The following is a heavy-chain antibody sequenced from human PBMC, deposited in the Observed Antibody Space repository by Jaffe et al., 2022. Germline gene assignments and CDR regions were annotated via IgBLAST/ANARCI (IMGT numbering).Heavy chain of an antibody. D-gene: IGHD6-13*01. CDR3: ARDSVGVPATEAAAGSSLYSHYYYYMDV. Sequence: EVQLVESGGGLVQPGGSLRLSCAASGFTFSSYWMSWVRQAPGKGLEWVANIKQDGSEKYYVDSVKGRFTISRDNAKNSLYLQMNSLRAEDTAVYYCARDSVGVPATEAAAGSSLYSHYYYYMDVWGKGTTVTVSS. CDR1: GFTFSSYW. V-gene: IGHV3-7*05. J-gene: IGHJ6*03. CDR2: IKQDGSEK.